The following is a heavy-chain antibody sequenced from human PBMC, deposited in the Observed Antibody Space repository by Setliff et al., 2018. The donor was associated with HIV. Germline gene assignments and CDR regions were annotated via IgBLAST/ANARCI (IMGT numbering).Heavy chain of an antibody. J-gene: IGHJ5*02. CDR1: GFTFDDYA. Sequence: GSLRLSCAASGFTFDDYAMHWVRQAPGKGLEWVSVIYIGGSTFYTDSVKGRFTISRDNSKNTLYLHMNSLRAEDTAVYYCATLRQQLITGWFDPWGQGTLVTVSS. CDR2: IYIGGST. CDR3: ATLRQQLITGWFDP. V-gene: IGHV3-53*01. D-gene: IGHD6-13*01.